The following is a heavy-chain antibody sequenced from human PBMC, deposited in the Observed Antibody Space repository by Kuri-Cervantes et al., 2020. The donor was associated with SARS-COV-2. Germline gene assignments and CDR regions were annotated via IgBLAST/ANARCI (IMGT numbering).Heavy chain of an antibody. J-gene: IGHJ4*02. Sequence: GSLRLSCTVSGYSISSGYYWGWIRQPPGKGLEWIGSIYHDGTTYYNPSLNSRVTLSMYTSTNEFSLKLSSVTAADTAVYYCARLTTGNYYDSSGYYPRGYFDYWGQGTLVTVSS. CDR1: GYSISSGYY. CDR2: IYHDGTT. D-gene: IGHD3-22*01. CDR3: ARLTTGNYYDSSGYYPRGYFDY. V-gene: IGHV4-38-2*02.